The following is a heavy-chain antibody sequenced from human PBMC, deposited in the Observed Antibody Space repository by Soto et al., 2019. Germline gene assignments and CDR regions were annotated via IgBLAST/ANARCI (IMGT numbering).Heavy chain of an antibody. CDR2: ISAHNGNT. CDR3: ARGRYGDY. J-gene: IGHJ4*02. V-gene: IGHV1-18*01. D-gene: IGHD1-1*01. Sequence: QVHLVQSGAEVKKPGASVKVSCKGSGYIFTTYGITWVRQAPGQGLEWMGWISAHNGNTNYAQKLQGSVTVTRDTSTSTAYMELRILRSDDTAVYYCARGRYGDYWGQGALVTVSS. CDR1: GYIFTTYG.